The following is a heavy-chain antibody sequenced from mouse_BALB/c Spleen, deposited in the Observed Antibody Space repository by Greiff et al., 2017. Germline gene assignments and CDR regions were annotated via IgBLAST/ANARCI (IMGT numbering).Heavy chain of an antibody. CDR1: GFNIKDTY. V-gene: IGHV14-3*02. D-gene: IGHD2-1*01. CDR3: ASQGNYVGEPFDY. CDR2: IDPANGNT. Sequence: DVQLVESGAELVKPGASVKLSCTASGFNIKDTYMHWVKQRPEQGLEWIGRIDPANGNTKYDPKFQGKATITADTSSNTAYLQLSSLTSEDTAVYYCASQGNYVGEPFDYWGQGTTLTVSS. J-gene: IGHJ2*01.